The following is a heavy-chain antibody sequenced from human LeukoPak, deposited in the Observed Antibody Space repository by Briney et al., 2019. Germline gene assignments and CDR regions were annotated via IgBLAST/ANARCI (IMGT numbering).Heavy chain of an antibody. V-gene: IGHV3-23*01. CDR3: AKDPYYYDTSGYNGDY. Sequence: GGSLRLSCAASGFTFSNYSMSWVRQAPGKWLEWLSSISGGGGSTYYADSVKGRFTISRDNSKNTLFLQMNSLRAEDTAVYYCAKDPYYYDTSGYNGDYWGQGTLVTVSS. CDR1: GFTFSNYS. J-gene: IGHJ4*02. D-gene: IGHD3-22*01. CDR2: ISGGGGST.